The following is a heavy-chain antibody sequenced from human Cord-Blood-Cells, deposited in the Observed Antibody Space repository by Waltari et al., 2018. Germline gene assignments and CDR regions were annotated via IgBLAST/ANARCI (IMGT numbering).Heavy chain of an antibody. D-gene: IGHD3-3*01. J-gene: IGHJ6*02. CDR2: IKQDGSEK. Sequence: EVQLVESGGGLVQPGGSLRLSCAASGFTFSSYWLSWVRPATGKGLEWVANIKQDGSEKYYVDSVKGRFTISRDNAKNSLYLQMNSLRAEDTAVYYCARDQLEWLLSYYYYGMDVWGQGTTVTVSS. CDR3: ARDQLEWLLSYYYYGMDV. V-gene: IGHV3-7*01. CDR1: GFTFSSYW.